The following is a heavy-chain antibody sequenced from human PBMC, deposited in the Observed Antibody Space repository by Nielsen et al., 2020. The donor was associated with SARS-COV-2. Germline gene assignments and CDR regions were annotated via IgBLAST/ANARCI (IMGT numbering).Heavy chain of an antibody. V-gene: IGHV1-2*06. CDR3: ARLPGYSSSWYGGGLAFDI. J-gene: IGHJ3*02. D-gene: IGHD6-13*01. CDR2: INPNSGGT. Sequence: VRQMPGKGLEWMGRINPNSGGTNYAQKFQGRVTMTRDTSISTAYMGLSRLRSDDTAVYYCARLPGYSSSWYGGGLAFDIWGQGTMVTVSS.